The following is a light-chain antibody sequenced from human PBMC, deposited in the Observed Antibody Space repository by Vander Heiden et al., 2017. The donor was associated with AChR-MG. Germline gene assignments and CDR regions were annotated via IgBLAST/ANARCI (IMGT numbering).Light chain of an antibody. CDR3: QQSDSTSST. J-gene: IGKJ2*01. V-gene: IGKV1-39*01. CDR1: QSISSY. Sequence: DIQMTQSPSSLSASVGDRVTITCRASQSISSYLNWYQQKPGKAPKLLIYAASSLQSGVPSRFSGSGSGTDFTLTISRLQPEDFATYYCQQSDSTSSTFGPGTKLEIK. CDR2: AAS.